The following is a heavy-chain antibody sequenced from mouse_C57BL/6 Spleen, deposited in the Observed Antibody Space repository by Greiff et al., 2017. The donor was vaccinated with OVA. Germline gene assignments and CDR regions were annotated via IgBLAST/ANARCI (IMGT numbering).Heavy chain of an antibody. J-gene: IGHJ4*01. CDR1: GYSFTDYN. V-gene: IGHV1-39*01. CDR3: ARRSTAPYAMDY. CDR2: INPNYGTT. Sequence: EVKLVESGPELVKPGASVKISCKASGYSFTDYNMNWVKQSNGKSLEWIGVINPNYGTTSYNQKFKGKATLTVDQSSSTAYMQLNSLTSEDSAVYYCARRSTAPYAMDYWGQGTSVTVSS. D-gene: IGHD1-2*01.